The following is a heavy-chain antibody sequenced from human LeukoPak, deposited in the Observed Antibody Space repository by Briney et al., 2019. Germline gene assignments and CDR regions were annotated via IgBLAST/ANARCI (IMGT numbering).Heavy chain of an antibody. J-gene: IGHJ6*02. CDR1: GGTFSSYA. CDR2: IIRIFGTA. V-gene: IGHV1-69*13. Sequence: ASVKVSFKASGGTFSSYAISWVRQAPGQGLEWMGGIIRIFGTANYAQKFQGRVTITADESTSTAYMELSSLRSEDTAVYYCARLPGDYYYYGMDVWGQGTTVTVSS. CDR3: ARLPGDYYYYGMDV.